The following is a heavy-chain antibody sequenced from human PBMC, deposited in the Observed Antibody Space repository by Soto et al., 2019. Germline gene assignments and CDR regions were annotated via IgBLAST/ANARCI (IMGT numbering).Heavy chain of an antibody. CDR2: IYYSGNT. D-gene: IGHD3-22*01. CDR1: GGSISSGYYY. J-gene: IGHJ4*02. Sequence: SETLALTCSASGGSISSGYYYWSWIRQPPGKVLEWIGNIYYSGNTYYNPSVKSRLIISIDTSKNQFSLKVGSVTAEDKAVYFCSVEIESYNSGGYQSYYFDSWGQGTQVTVSS. V-gene: IGHV4-30-4*01. CDR3: SVEIESYNSGGYQSYYFDS.